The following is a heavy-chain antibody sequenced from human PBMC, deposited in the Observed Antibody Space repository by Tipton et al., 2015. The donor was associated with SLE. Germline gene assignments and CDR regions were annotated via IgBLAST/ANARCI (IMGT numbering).Heavy chain of an antibody. CDR2: ISSSSSYI. J-gene: IGHJ4*02. D-gene: IGHD6-6*01. Sequence: SLRLSCAASGFTFSSYSMNWVRQAPGKGLEWVSSISSSSSYIYYADSVKGRFTISRDNAKNTLYLQMNSLRAEDTAVYYCAKERIAARHFDYWGQGTLVTVSS. V-gene: IGHV3-21*04. CDR3: AKERIAARHFDY. CDR1: GFTFSSYS.